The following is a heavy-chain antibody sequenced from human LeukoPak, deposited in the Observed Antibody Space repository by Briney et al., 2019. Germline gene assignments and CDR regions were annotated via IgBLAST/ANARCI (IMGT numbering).Heavy chain of an antibody. CDR1: GYTFTSYG. Sequence: PEAAVKVSCKASGYTFTSYGISWVRPAPGQGREWMGWFSAYNGNTNYAQKLQGRVSMTTDTSTSTAYMELRSLRSDDTAVYYCARGGSLGDYWGQGTLVTVSS. CDR2: FSAYNGNT. J-gene: IGHJ4*02. D-gene: IGHD1-26*01. CDR3: ARGGSLGDY. V-gene: IGHV1-18*01.